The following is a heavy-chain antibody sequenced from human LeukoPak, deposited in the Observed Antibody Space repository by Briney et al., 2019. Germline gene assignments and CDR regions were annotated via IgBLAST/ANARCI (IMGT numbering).Heavy chain of an antibody. CDR2: IYHSGST. Sequence: PSETLSLTCTVSGYPISSGYYWGWIRQPPGKGLEWIGSIYHSGSTYYNPSLKSRVTISVDTSKNQFSLKLSSVTAADTAVYYCARSNHRVDYYYYMDVWGKGTTVTVSS. CDR1: GYPISSGYY. CDR3: ARSNHRVDYYYYMDV. D-gene: IGHD1-14*01. J-gene: IGHJ6*03. V-gene: IGHV4-38-2*02.